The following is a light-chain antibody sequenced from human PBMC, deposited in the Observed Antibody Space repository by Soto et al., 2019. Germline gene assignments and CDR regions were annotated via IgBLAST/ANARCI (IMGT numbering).Light chain of an antibody. CDR3: AAWDDRLNGYV. CDR1: NSNIGSNT. V-gene: IGLV1-44*01. J-gene: IGLJ1*01. CDR2: SNN. Sequence: QSVLTQPPSASGTPGQRVTISCSGSNSNIGSNTVNWYQQVPGTAPKLLIYSNNQRPSGVPDRFSGSKSGTSASLAISGLQSEDEADYYCAAWDDRLNGYVFGAGTKAPS.